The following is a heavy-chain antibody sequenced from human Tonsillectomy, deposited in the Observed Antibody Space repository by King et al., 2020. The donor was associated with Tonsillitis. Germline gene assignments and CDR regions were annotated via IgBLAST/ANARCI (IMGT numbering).Heavy chain of an antibody. CDR1: GYSFTSYW. V-gene: IGHV5-51*03. Sequence: QLVKSGAEVKKPGESLKISCKGSGYSFTSYWIGWVRQMPGKGLEWMGIIYPGDSDTRYSPSFQGQVTISADKSISTAYLQWGSLKASDTAMYYCARQTDYYDSSGYYLDYWGQGTLVTVSS. D-gene: IGHD3-22*01. J-gene: IGHJ4*02. CDR2: IYPGDSDT. CDR3: ARQTDYYDSSGYYLDY.